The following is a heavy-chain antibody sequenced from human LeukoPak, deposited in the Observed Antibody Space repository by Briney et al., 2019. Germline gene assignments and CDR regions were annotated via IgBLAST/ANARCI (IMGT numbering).Heavy chain of an antibody. D-gene: IGHD2-2*01. Sequence: GGSLRLSCAASGFTFSSYAMHWVRQAPGKGLEWVAVISYDGSNKYYADSVKGRFTISRDNSKNTLYLQMNSLRAEDTAVYYCARDIVVVPAAVPHFDYWGQGTLVTVSS. CDR2: ISYDGSNK. CDR3: ARDIVVVPAAVPHFDY. V-gene: IGHV3-30-3*01. CDR1: GFTFSSYA. J-gene: IGHJ4*02.